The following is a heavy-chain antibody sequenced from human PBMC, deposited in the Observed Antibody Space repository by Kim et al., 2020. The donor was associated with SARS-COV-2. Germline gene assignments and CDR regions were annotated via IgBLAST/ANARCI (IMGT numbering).Heavy chain of an antibody. J-gene: IGHJ4*02. D-gene: IGHD3-16*01. Sequence: YYGDSGKGRFTINRDNSKRMVYLQMNSLTAEDTAVYYCARDYGSSVYYLDYWGQGTLVTVSS. CDR3: ARDYGSSVYYLDY. V-gene: IGHV3-33*01.